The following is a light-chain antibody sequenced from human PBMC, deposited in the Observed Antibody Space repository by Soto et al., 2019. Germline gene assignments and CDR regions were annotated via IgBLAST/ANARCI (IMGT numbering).Light chain of an antibody. J-gene: IGKJ1*01. Sequence: ESVLTQSPGTLSLSPGERATLSCRASQSVSSSYLAWYQQKPGQAPRLLIYGASSRATGIPDRFSCSGSGTDFTLTLSRVKPDDFTVDYCHQYGSTSWTFGHGTKMEIK. CDR1: QSVSSSY. V-gene: IGKV3-20*01. CDR3: HQYGSTSWT. CDR2: GAS.